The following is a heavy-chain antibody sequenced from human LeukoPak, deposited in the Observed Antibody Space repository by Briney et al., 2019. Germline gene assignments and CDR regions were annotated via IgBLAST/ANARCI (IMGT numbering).Heavy chain of an antibody. V-gene: IGHV3-30*18. CDR2: ISHDGSQR. J-gene: IGHJ4*02. D-gene: IGHD3-16*01. Sequence: AGGSLRLSCAASGLTFSRFGTHWVRQAPGKGLDWVALISHDGSQRYYTDSVRGRFTISRDNSKNTLYLQMDSLRAEDTAVYYCAKGQNRNGGALAYWGQGTLVTVSS. CDR3: AKGQNRNGGALAY. CDR1: GLTFSRFG.